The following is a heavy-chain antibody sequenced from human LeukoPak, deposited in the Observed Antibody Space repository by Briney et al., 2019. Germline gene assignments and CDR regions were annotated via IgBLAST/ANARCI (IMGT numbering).Heavy chain of an antibody. CDR3: ARAPTKRITIFGVALTGSAYYYYMDV. V-gene: IGHV1-8*01. J-gene: IGHJ6*03. D-gene: IGHD3-3*01. CDR2: MNPNSGNT. CDR1: GYTFTSYD. Sequence: ASVKVSCKASGYTFTSYDINWVRHATGQGLEWMGWMNPNSGNTGYAQKFQGRVTMTRNTSISTAYMELSSLRSEDTAVYYCARAPTKRITIFGVALTGSAYYYYMDVWGKGTTVTVSS.